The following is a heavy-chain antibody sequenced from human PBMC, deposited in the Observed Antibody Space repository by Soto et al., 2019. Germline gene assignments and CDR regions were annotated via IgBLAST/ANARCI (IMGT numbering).Heavy chain of an antibody. CDR1: GFTFSSYA. J-gene: IGHJ3*02. Sequence: VQLLESGGRLVQPGGSLRLSCAASGFTFSSYAMSWVRQAPGEGLEWVSAISGSGGSTYYADSVKGRFTIARDNSKNTLYLQMNSLRAEDTAVYYCARDSVTAGAFDIWGQGTMVTVSS. CDR3: ARDSVTAGAFDI. D-gene: IGHD2-21*02. CDR2: ISGSGGST. V-gene: IGHV3-23*01.